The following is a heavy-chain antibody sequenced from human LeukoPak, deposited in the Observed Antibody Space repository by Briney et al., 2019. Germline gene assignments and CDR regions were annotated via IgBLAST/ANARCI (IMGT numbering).Heavy chain of an antibody. V-gene: IGHV1-2*02. CDR3: ARVVAGNWFDP. J-gene: IGHJ5*02. CDR2: INPNSGGT. D-gene: IGHD6-19*01. CDR1: GYTFTGYY. Sequence: GASVKVSCSASGYTFTGYYMHWVRQAPGQGLEWMGWINPNSGGTNYAQKFQGRVTMTRDTSITTAYMELSRLRSDDTAVYYCARVVAGNWFDPWGQGTLVTVSS.